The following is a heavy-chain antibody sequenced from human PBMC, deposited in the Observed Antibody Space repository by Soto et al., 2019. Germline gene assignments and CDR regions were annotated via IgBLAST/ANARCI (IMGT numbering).Heavy chain of an antibody. CDR2: INTDGSRT. J-gene: IGHJ3*02. V-gene: IGHV3-74*01. CDR1: GFTFSSYW. CDR3: ARPRGTGSSAFDI. Sequence: EVQLVESGGDLVQSGGSLRLSCAASGFTFSSYWMHWVRQAPGKGLVGVSRINTDGSRTDYADSVKGRFTISRDNAKNTLYLQMNSLRAEDTAVYYCARPRGTGSSAFDIWGQGTMVTVSS. D-gene: IGHD1-1*01.